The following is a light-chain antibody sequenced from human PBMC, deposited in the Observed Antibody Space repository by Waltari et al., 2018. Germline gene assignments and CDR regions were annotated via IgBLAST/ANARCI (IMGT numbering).Light chain of an antibody. CDR1: SRHSRNV. Sequence: QLVLTQSPSASASLGASVKLPCTLTSRHSRNVIPRHQHHPQKGPRYLMKVNSDGSHSKGDEIPDRFSGSSSGAERYLTSSSLQSEDEADYYCQTGGHGTWVFGGGTKLTVL. V-gene: IGLV4-69*02. J-gene: IGLJ3*02. CDR2: VNSDGSH. CDR3: QTGGHGTWV.